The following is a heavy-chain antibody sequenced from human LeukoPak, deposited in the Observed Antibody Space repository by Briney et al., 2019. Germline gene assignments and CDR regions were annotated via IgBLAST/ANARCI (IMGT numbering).Heavy chain of an antibody. Sequence: GALRLSCAASGFTFSSYAMHWVRQAPGKGLEWVSYISSSSSMIYYADSVKGRFTISRDNAKKSQYLRMNSLRAEDTAVYYCARDPPNWGFGYWGQGTLVTVSS. CDR1: GFTFSSYA. D-gene: IGHD7-27*01. CDR3: ARDPPNWGFGY. J-gene: IGHJ4*02. V-gene: IGHV3-48*01. CDR2: ISSSSSMI.